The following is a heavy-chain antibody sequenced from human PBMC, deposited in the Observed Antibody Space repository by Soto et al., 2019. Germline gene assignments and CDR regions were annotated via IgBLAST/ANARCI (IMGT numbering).Heavy chain of an antibody. CDR1: GFTFSSYA. D-gene: IGHD3-22*01. J-gene: IGHJ6*02. CDR2: ISGSGGST. V-gene: IGHV3-23*01. CDR3: AKARTHYYDSSGYPIYYYGMDV. Sequence: SGGSLRLSCAASGFTFSSYAMSWVRQAPGKGLEWVSAISGSGGSTYYADSVKGRFTISRDNSKNTLYLQMNSLRAEDTAVYYCAKARTHYYDSSGYPIYYYGMDVWGQGTTVTVSS.